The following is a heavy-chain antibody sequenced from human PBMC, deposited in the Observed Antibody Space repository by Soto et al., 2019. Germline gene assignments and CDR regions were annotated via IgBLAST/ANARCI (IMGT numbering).Heavy chain of an antibody. D-gene: IGHD1-1*01. CDR2: MSHSGGT. Sequence: SEALSLTCAVYGGFVSSGSYYWSWIRQPPGKGLEWIGEMSHSGGTHFNPSLKSRVTISVDTSKNQFSLKMSSVTAADTALYYCARVERGTATTVVDAFDIWGPGTMVTVSS. CDR3: ARVERGTATTVVDAFDI. J-gene: IGHJ3*02. CDR1: GGFVSSGSYY. V-gene: IGHV4-61*01.